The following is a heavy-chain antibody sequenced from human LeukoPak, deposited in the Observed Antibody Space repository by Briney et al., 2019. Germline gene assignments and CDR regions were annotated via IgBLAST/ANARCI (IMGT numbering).Heavy chain of an antibody. CDR3: ARVWWGYCSGGSCYYFDY. D-gene: IGHD2-15*01. Sequence: GGSLRLSCAASGFTVSSNYMSWVRQAPGKGLEWVSVIYSGGSTYYADSVKGRFTISRDNSKNTLYLQMNSLRAEDSAVYYCARVWWGYCSGGSCYYFDYWGQGTLVTVSS. CDR1: GFTVSSNY. J-gene: IGHJ4*02. V-gene: IGHV3-53*01. CDR2: IYSGGST.